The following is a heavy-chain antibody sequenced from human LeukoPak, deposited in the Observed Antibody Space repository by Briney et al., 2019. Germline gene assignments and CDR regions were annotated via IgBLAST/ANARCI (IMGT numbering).Heavy chain of an antibody. CDR2: ISYDGSKK. CDR1: GFTFSNYA. V-gene: IGHV3-30*04. J-gene: IGHJ4*02. CDR3: ARDRFLRFFDY. Sequence: GGSLRLSCAASGFTFSNYAMHWVRQPPGKGLEWMAVISYDGSKKDYADSVKGRFTISRDNAKNSLYLQMTSLRAEDTAVYYCARDRFLRFFDYWGQGTLVTVSS. D-gene: IGHD4-17*01.